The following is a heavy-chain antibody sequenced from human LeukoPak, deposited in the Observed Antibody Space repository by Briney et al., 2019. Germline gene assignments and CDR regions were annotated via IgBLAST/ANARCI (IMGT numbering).Heavy chain of an antibody. CDR3: ARVVRFLEWPIGPDY. CDR2: IYYSGST. CDR1: GGSISSYY. D-gene: IGHD3-3*01. J-gene: IGHJ4*02. Sequence: SETLSLTCTVSGGSISSYYWSWIRQPPGKGLEWIGYIYYSGSTNYNPSLKSGVTISVDTSKNQFSLKLSSVTAADTAVYYCARVVRFLEWPIGPDYWGQGTLVTVSS. V-gene: IGHV4-59*01.